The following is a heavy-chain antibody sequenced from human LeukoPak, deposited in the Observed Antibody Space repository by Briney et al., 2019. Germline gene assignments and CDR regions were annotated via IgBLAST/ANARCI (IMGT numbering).Heavy chain of an antibody. Sequence: ASVKVSCKASGGTFSSYAISWVRQAPGQGLEWMGGIIPIFGTANYAQKFQGRVTITADESTSTAYMELRSLRSDDTAVYYCARVRPYDSSGYRSGGHFDYWGQGTLVTVSS. CDR1: GGTFSSYA. J-gene: IGHJ4*02. CDR2: IIPIFGTA. V-gene: IGHV1-69*13. D-gene: IGHD3-22*01. CDR3: ARVRPYDSSGYRSGGHFDY.